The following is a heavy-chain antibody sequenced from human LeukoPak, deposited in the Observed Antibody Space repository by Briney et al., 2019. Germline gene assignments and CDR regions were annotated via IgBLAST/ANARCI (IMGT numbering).Heavy chain of an antibody. Sequence: GGTLRLSCAASGFTFTSFAMSWVRQAPGKGLEWIAYLSSSGSAFSYADSVKGRFTIARDNAKNSVYLEMNSLRADDTAVYYCARSARLMKGVVEVTALDDWGQGTLVTVSS. CDR2: LSSSGSAF. D-gene: IGHD3-3*01. CDR3: ARSARLMKGVVEVTALDD. J-gene: IGHJ4*02. CDR1: GFTFTSFA. V-gene: IGHV3-48*03.